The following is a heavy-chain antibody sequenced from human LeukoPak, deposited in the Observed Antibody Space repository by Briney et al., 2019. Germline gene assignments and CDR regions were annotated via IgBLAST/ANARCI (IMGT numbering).Heavy chain of an antibody. D-gene: IGHD5-18*01. Sequence: GGSLRLSCAASGFTFSSYGMSWVRQAPGKGLEWVSGINWNGGSTGYADSVKGRFTISRDNAKNSLYLQMNSLRAEDTALYYCARDVSVQLWFLGWLDPWGQGTLVTVSS. CDR1: GFTFSSYG. CDR3: ARDVSVQLWFLGWLDP. CDR2: INWNGGST. J-gene: IGHJ5*02. V-gene: IGHV3-20*04.